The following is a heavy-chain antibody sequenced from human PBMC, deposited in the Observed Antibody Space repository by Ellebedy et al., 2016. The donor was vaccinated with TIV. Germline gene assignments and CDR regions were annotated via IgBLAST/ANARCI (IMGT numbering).Heavy chain of an antibody. J-gene: IGHJ4*02. CDR1: GGSFSGYY. V-gene: IGHV4-34*01. Sequence: SETLSLTXAVYGGSFSGYYWSWIRQPPGKGLEWIGEINHSGSTNYNPSLKSRVTISVDTSKNQFSLKLSSVTAADTAVYYCARLVVVVAAWDYWGQGTLVTVSS. CDR2: INHSGST. CDR3: ARLVVVVAAWDY. D-gene: IGHD2-15*01.